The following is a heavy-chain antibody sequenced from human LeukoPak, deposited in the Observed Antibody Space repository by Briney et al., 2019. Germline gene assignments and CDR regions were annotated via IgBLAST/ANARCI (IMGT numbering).Heavy chain of an antibody. CDR2: IYYSGTT. CDR3: ARRIAVAGTGYFQH. V-gene: IGHV4-39*01. CDR1: GGSISSSSSY. J-gene: IGHJ1*01. Sequence: SETLSLTCTVSGGSISSSSSYWGWIRQPPGKGLEWIANIYYSGTTSYNPSLKRRVTISVDTSKNQFSLKLRSVTAADTAVYYCARRIAVAGTGYFQHWGQGTLVTVSS. D-gene: IGHD6-19*01.